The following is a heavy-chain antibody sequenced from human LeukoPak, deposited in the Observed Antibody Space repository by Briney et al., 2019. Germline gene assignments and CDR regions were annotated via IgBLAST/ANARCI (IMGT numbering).Heavy chain of an antibody. Sequence: SQTLSLTCAVYGGSFSGYYWSWIRQPPGKGLEWIGEINHSGSTNYNPSLKSRVTISVDTSKNQFSLKLSSVTAADTAVYYCARGWYTPLLPYFDYWGQGTLVTVSS. CDR3: ARGWYTPLLPYFDY. J-gene: IGHJ4*02. D-gene: IGHD6-13*01. V-gene: IGHV4-34*01. CDR2: INHSGST. CDR1: GGSFSGYY.